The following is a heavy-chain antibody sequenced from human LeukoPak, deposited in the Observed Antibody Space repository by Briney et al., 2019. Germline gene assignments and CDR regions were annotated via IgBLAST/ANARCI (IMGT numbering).Heavy chain of an antibody. CDR1: GFTFSRSA. CDR3: AREMEGPIGTLWRWSALFDY. Sequence: PGGSLRLSCAASGFTFSRSAMHWIRQAPGKGLEWVAVISDDGRIKYYANSVKGRFTISRDNSKNTVYLQMISLRTEDTAIYYCAREMEGPIGTLWRWSALFDYWGRGILVAVSS. V-gene: IGHV3-30*04. CDR2: ISDDGRIK. D-gene: IGHD3-3*01. J-gene: IGHJ4*02.